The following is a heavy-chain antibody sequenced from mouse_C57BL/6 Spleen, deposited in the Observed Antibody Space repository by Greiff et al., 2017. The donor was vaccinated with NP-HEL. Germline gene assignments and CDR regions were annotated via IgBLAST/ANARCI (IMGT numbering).Heavy chain of an antibody. CDR2: IDPSDSYT. CDR1: GYTFTSYW. D-gene: IGHD1-1*01. CDR3: ARKMGYYGSSYWYFDV. Sequence: VQLQQPGAELVKPGASVKLSCKASGYTFTSYWMQWVKQRPGQGLEWIGEIDPSDSYTNYNQKFKGKATLTVDTSSSTAYMQLSSLTSEDSAVYYCARKMGYYGSSYWYFDVWGTGTTVTVSS. J-gene: IGHJ1*03. V-gene: IGHV1-50*01.